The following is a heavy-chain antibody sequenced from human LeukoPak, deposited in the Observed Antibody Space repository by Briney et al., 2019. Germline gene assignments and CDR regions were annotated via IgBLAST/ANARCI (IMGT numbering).Heavy chain of an antibody. J-gene: IGHJ4*02. Sequence: PGGSLRLSCAASGFTFSSYSMNWVRQAPGKGLEWVSSISSSSSYIYYADSVKGRFTISRDNAKNSLYLQMNSLRAEDTAVYYCARDLSWYAPPDYWGQGTLVTVSS. CDR3: ARDLSWYAPPDY. D-gene: IGHD6-13*01. CDR1: GFTFSSYS. CDR2: ISSSSSYI. V-gene: IGHV3-21*01.